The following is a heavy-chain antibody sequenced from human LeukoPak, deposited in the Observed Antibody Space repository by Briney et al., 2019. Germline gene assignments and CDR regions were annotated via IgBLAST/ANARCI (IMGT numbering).Heavy chain of an antibody. V-gene: IGHV3-23*01. Sequence: PGGSLRLSCVASGFTFSSYAMSWVRQAPGKGLEWVSAISGSGGSTYYADSVKGRFTISRDNSKNTLYLQMNSLRAEDTAVYYCAKDRPRLLWFGELLSNWFDPWGQGTLVTVSS. CDR2: ISGSGGST. CDR1: GFTFSSYA. D-gene: IGHD3-10*01. CDR3: AKDRPRLLWFGELLSNWFDP. J-gene: IGHJ5*02.